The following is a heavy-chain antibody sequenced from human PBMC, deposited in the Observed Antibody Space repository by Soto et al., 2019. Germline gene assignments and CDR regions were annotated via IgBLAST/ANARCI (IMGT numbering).Heavy chain of an antibody. CDR1: GGSFSGYY. CDR3: ARGFIAARMNY. CDR2: INHSGST. D-gene: IGHD6-6*01. V-gene: IGHV4-34*01. Sequence: QVQLQHWGAGLLKPSETLSLTCAVYGGSFSGYYWSWIRQPPGKGLEWIGEINHSGSTTYNPSLKSRVTISVDTSKNQFSLKLSSVTAADTAVYYCARGFIAARMNYWGQGTLVTVSS. J-gene: IGHJ4*02.